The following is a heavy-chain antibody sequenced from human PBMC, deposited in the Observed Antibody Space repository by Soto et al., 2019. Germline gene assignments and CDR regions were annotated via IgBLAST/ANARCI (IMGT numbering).Heavy chain of an antibody. CDR3: ARVIEYNWNYFDY. Sequence: SETLSLTCAVYGGSFSGYYWSWIRQPPGKGLEWIGEINHSGSTNYNPSLKSRVTISVDTSKNQFSLKLSSVTAADTAVYYCARVIEYNWNYFDYWGQGTLVTVSS. CDR2: INHSGST. V-gene: IGHV4-34*01. J-gene: IGHJ4*02. D-gene: IGHD1-20*01. CDR1: GGSFSGYY.